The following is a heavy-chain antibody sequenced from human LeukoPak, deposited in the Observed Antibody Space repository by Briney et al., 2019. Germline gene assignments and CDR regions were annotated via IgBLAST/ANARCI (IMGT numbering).Heavy chain of an antibody. CDR3: TRGRGAQWLVPMDV. Sequence: TGGSLRLSCTASGFTFGDYTMSWFRQAPGKGLEWVGFIRSKAYGGTTESAASVKGRLIISRDDSKSIAYLQMNSLKTEDTAVYYCTRGRGAQWLVPMDVWGKGTTVTVSS. CDR2: IRSKAYGGTT. V-gene: IGHV3-49*03. D-gene: IGHD6-19*01. CDR1: GFTFGDYT. J-gene: IGHJ6*03.